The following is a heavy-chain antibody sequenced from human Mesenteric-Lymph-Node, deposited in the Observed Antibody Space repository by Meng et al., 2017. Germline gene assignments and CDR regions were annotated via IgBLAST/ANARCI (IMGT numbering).Heavy chain of an antibody. CDR1: GGSISSNGYY. CDR2: IYHSGST. V-gene: IGHV4-39*01. Sequence: QVPLAQWGAGLLKPSETLSLTCTVSGGSISSNGYYWDWVRQPPGKGLEWIGAIYHSGSTSYNPSLQSRVTMFVDTSKNQFSLMLTSVTATDTAVYYCARRRGGSGRDCWGQGTLVTVSS. J-gene: IGHJ4*02. CDR3: ARRRGGSGRDC. D-gene: IGHD3-10*01.